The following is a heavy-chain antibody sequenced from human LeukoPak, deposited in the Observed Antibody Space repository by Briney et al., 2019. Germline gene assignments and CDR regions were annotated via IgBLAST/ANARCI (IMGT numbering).Heavy chain of an antibody. CDR1: GFTFEDYV. CDR2: ISGDGSGT. CDR3: ATQNPPGSGYYDAYNWFDP. D-gene: IGHD5-12*01. J-gene: IGHJ5*02. V-gene: IGHV3-43*02. Sequence: GGSLRLSCTASGFTFEDYVMHWVRQAPGKGLEWVSLISGDGSGTYYADSVKGRFTISRDNSKNSLFLHMSGLRAEDTALYYCATQNPPGSGYYDAYNWFDPWGQGTLVTVAS.